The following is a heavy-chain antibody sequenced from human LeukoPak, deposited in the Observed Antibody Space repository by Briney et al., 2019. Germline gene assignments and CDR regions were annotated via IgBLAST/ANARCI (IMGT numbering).Heavy chain of an antibody. D-gene: IGHD6-19*01. CDR2: IWYDGSNK. CDR3: AKDVSGWSYFDY. V-gene: IGHV3-30*02. Sequence: PGGSLRLSCAASGFTFSSDGMHWVRQAPGKGLEWVAVIWYDGSNKYYADSVKGRFTISGDKSKNTLYLQMNSLRTEDTAVYYCAKDVSGWSYFDYWGQGALVTVSS. J-gene: IGHJ4*02. CDR1: GFTFSSDG.